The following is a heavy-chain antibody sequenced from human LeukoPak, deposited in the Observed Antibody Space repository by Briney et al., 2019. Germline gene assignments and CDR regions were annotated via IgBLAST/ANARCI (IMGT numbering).Heavy chain of an antibody. CDR2: ISAYNGNT. Sequence: ASVKVSCKASGYTFTSYGISWVRQAPGQGLEWMGWISAYNGNTNYAQKLQGRVTMTTDTSTSTAYMELRSLRSDDTAVYYCARVESMITFGGVIVVGGVDYWGQGTLATVSS. CDR3: ARVESMITFGGVIVVGGVDY. J-gene: IGHJ4*02. CDR1: GYTFTSYG. V-gene: IGHV1-18*01. D-gene: IGHD3-16*02.